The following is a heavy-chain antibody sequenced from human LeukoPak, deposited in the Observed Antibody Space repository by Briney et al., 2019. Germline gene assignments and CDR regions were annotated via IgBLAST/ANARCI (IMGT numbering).Heavy chain of an antibody. CDR2: IYTSGST. CDR3: ARDAWFGAGRTFAY. V-gene: IGHV4-61*02. D-gene: IGHD3-10*01. CDR1: GDSISSGSHY. J-gene: IGHJ4*02. Sequence: SQTLSLTCSVSGDSISSGSHYWSWIRQPAGKGLEWIGRIYTSGSTNYIPSLKSRLTISVDTSKNQFSLRLSSVTAADTAVYYCARDAWFGAGRTFAYWGQGTLVTVSS.